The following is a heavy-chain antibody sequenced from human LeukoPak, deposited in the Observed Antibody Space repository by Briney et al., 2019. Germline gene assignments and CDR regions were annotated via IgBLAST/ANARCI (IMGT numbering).Heavy chain of an antibody. CDR1: GAFISSGDYY. CDR2: IYYTGNT. V-gene: IGHV4-31*03. CDR3: ARDNSGVLDY. Sequence: SETLSLTCTVAGAFISSGDYYWSWIRQCPGEGLEWIGYIYYTGNTYYNPSLKSRVAISLDTSKNQFSLKLSSVTAADTAVYYCARDNSGVLDYWGQGTLVTVSS. D-gene: IGHD3-10*01. J-gene: IGHJ4*02.